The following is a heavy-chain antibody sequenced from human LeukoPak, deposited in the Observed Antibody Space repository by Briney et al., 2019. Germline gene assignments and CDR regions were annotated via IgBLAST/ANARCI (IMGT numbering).Heavy chain of an antibody. V-gene: IGHV3-23*01. J-gene: IGHJ4*02. CDR2: ISGSGGST. CDR1: GFSFSSSG. D-gene: IGHD5-24*01. CDR3: AKDRAEMATTIDY. Sequence: GGSLRLSCVASGFSFSSSGMSWVRQAPGKGLEWVSAISGSGGSTYYADSVKGRFTISRDNSKNTLYLQMNSLRAEDTAVYYCAKDRAEMATTIDYWGQGTLVTVSS.